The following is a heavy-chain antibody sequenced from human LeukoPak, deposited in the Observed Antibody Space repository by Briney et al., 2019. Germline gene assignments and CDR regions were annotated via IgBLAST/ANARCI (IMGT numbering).Heavy chain of an antibody. D-gene: IGHD1-26*01. Sequence: PSETLSLTCTVSGGSISSYSWSWIRQPPGKGLEWIENIYYSGSTNYNPSLKSRVTISVDTSKNQFSLKLGSVTAADTAVYYCARLSGSYGGSHHFDYWGQGTLVTVSS. V-gene: IGHV4-59*01. CDR1: GGSISSYS. J-gene: IGHJ4*02. CDR2: IYYSGST. CDR3: ARLSGSYGGSHHFDY.